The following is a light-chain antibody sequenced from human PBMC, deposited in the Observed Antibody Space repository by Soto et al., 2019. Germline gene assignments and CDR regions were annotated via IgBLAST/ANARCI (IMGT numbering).Light chain of an antibody. J-gene: IGLJ1*01. V-gene: IGLV1-40*01. CDR2: GNS. CDR1: SSNIGAGYD. Sequence: QSVLTQPPSVSGAPGQRVTISCTGSSSNIGAGYDAHWYQHLPGTAPKVLIYGNSNRPSGVPDRFSGSKSGTSASLAITGLQAEDEADYYCQSYDSSLSAYVFGTGTKVTVL. CDR3: QSYDSSLSAYV.